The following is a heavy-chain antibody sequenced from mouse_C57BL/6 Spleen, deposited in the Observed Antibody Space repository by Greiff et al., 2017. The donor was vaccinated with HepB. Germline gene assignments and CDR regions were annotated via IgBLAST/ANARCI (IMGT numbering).Heavy chain of an antibody. D-gene: IGHD1-1*01. CDR3: ARDSSLYGSSYVEAMDY. CDR1: GFTFSSYA. CDR2: ISDGGSYT. Sequence: EVMLVESGGGLVKPGGSLKLSCAASGFTFSSYAMSWVRQTPEKRLEWVATISDGGSYTYYPDNVKGRFTISRDNAKNNLYLQMSHLKSEDTAMYYCARDSSLYGSSYVEAMDYWGQGTSVTVSS. J-gene: IGHJ4*01. V-gene: IGHV5-4*01.